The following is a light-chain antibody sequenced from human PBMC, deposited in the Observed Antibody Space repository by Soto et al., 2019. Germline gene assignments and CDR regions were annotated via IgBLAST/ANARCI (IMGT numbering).Light chain of an antibody. Sequence: EIVLTQSPGTLSLSPGERATRSCRASQSINSVYLAWYQQKPGQAPRLLIYGASRNGIPDRFSGSGSGTDFTLTIIRLDPEDFAVHYCQHYERPPYTFGQGTRLEIK. J-gene: IGKJ2*01. V-gene: IGKV3-20*01. CDR2: GAS. CDR3: QHYERPPYT. CDR1: QSINSVY.